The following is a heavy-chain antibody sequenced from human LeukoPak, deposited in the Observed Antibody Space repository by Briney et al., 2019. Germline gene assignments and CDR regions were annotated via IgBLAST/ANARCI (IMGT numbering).Heavy chain of an antibody. CDR2: IYYSGST. J-gene: IGHJ4*02. V-gene: IGHV4-59*01. CDR1: GDSISSYY. D-gene: IGHD6-19*01. CDR3: ARGSGWSTDFDY. Sequence: SEALSLTCTVSGDSISSYYWSWIRQPPGKRLEWIGYIYYSGSTNYNPSLKSRVTISVDTSKNQFSLKLSSVTAADTAVYYCARGSGWSTDFDYWGQGTLVTVSP.